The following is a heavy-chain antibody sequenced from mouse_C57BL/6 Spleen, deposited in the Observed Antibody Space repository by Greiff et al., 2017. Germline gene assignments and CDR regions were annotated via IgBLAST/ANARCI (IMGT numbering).Heavy chain of an antibody. CDR3: ARGGGYYGSSWYFDV. D-gene: IGHD1-1*01. V-gene: IGHV1-69*01. CDR1: GYTFTSYW. Sequence: VQLQQPGAELVMPGASVKLSCKASGYTFTSYWMHWVKQRPGQGLEWIGEIAPSDSYTNYNQKFKGKSTLTVDKSSSTAYMQLSSLTSEDSAVYYCARGGGYYGSSWYFDVGGTGTTVTVSS. CDR2: IAPSDSYT. J-gene: IGHJ1*03.